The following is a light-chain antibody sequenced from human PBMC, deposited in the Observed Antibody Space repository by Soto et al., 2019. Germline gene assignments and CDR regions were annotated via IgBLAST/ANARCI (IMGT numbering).Light chain of an antibody. V-gene: IGKV1-39*01. CDR2: SAT. CDR1: QTIYQA. CDR3: QQSFTSIFT. J-gene: IGKJ3*01. Sequence: DIQMTQSPSSLSASVGDRVTITCRASQTIYQALIWYHQKPGKAPRLLISSATALQRGVPSRFSGSGYGAEFTLIISSLLPEDFGTYYCQQSFTSIFTFGPGTKVDV.